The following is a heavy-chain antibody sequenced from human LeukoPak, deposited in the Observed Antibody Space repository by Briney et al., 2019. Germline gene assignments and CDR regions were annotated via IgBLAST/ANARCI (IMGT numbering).Heavy chain of an antibody. D-gene: IGHD6-13*01. CDR1: GGSISSSSYY. J-gene: IGHJ6*03. CDR3: ARLVAKSVWEQLGDYYYYYYMDV. Sequence: SETLSLTCTVSGGSISSSSYYWGWIRQPPGKGLEWIGSIYYSGSTYYNPSLKSRVTISVDTSKNQFSLKLSSVTAADTAVYYCARLVAKSVWEQLGDYYYYYYMDVWGKGTTVTVSS. V-gene: IGHV4-39*01. CDR2: IYYSGST.